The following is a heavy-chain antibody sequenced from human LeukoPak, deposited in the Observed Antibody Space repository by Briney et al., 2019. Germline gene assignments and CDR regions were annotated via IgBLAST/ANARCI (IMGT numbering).Heavy chain of an antibody. CDR2: IYYSGKI. V-gene: IGHV4-59*01. J-gene: IGHJ5*01. CDR1: GGSISSYY. D-gene: IGHD1-1*01. Sequence: SETLSLTRTVSGGSISSYYWSWIRQPPGKGLEWIGYIYYSGKIDYNPSLKSRVTISVDTSKNQFSLKLSSVTAADTALYYCAREGGYPGWFDSWGQGTLVTVSS. CDR3: AREGGYPGWFDS.